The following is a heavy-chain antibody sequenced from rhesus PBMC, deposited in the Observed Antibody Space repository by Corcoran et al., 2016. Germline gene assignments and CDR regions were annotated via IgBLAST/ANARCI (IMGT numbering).Heavy chain of an antibody. CDR3: TRKRGNTGGFDY. CDR2: IPPYNDNK. CDR1: GYTFTSYY. Sequence: QVQLVQSGAEIKQPGASVKLSCKASGYTFTSYYMPWVRQAPGQGLEWIELIPPYNDNKGYAQNFQGRVTITTYTSTSTGYMELSSLRSEDTAVYYCTRKRGNTGGFDYWGQGVLVTVSS. V-gene: IGHV1-1*01. J-gene: IGHJ4*01. D-gene: IGHD2-21*01.